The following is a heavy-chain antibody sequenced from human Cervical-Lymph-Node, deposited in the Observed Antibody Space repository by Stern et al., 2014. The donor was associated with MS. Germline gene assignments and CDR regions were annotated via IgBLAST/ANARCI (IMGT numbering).Heavy chain of an antibody. V-gene: IGHV3-73*02. CDR1: GFTFSGAA. D-gene: IGHD1-14*01. Sequence: EVQLVESGGGLVQPGGSLKLSCAASGFTFSGAAMHWVRQASGKGLEWVGRIRSKANNYATAFAPSVEGRFTISRDDSRNTAYLQMNNLKTEDTAVYYCSLNLKVDGMDVWGQGTTVTVSS. CDR2: IRSKANNYAT. J-gene: IGHJ6*02. CDR3: SLNLKVDGMDV.